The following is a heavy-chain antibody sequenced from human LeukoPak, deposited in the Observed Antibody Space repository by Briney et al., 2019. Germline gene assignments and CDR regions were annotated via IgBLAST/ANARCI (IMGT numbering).Heavy chain of an antibody. CDR2: ISAYNGNT. D-gene: IGHD3/OR15-3a*01. CDR1: GYTFTSYG. J-gene: IGHJ4*02. Sequence: GASVRVSCKASGYTFTSYGISWVRQAPGQGLEWMGWISAYNGNTNYAQKLQGRVTMTTDTSTSTAYMELRSLRSDDTAVYYCARSTRIFGLLVYYFDYWGQGTLVTVSS. CDR3: ARSTRIFGLLVYYFDY. V-gene: IGHV1-18*01.